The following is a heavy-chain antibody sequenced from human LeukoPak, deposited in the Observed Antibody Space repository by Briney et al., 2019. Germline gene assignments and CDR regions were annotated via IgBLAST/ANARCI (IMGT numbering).Heavy chain of an antibody. CDR1: GGSIGSFY. D-gene: IGHD3-3*01. J-gene: IGHJ4*02. V-gene: IGHV4-59*13. CDR3: ARVGSDFWSGYYPYYFDY. Sequence: SETLSLTCTVSGGSIGSFYWTWIRQPPGKGLEWIGYIYYSGSTNYNPSLKSRVTISVDTSKNQFSLKLSSVTAADTAVYYCARVGSDFWSGYYPYYFDYWGQGTLVTVSS. CDR2: IYYSGST.